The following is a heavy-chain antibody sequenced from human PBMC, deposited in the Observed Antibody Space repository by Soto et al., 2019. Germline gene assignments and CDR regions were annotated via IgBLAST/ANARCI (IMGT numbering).Heavy chain of an antibody. V-gene: IGHV3-30*18. CDR1: GSSLGSFA. CDR2: NSYDGSNK. Sequence: GGSLRLSCAASGSSLGSFAMHWAAQAPGKGLEWVAFNSYDGSNKYYADSVKGRFTISRDSSEKTLYLQMNSLRPEDTAVYYCAKALGELSPESYDYWGKGTLVTVSS. D-gene: IGHD3-16*02. CDR3: AKALGELSPESYDY. J-gene: IGHJ4*02.